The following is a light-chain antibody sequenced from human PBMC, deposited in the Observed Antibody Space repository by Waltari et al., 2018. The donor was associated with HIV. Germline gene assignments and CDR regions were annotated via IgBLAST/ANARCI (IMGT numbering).Light chain of an antibody. CDR2: DVI. J-gene: IGLJ1*01. CDR3: CSNTNTGTFV. Sequence: QSALTQPASLSGSPGQSITISCTGTANDIGSHSRVYWYKLYPETAPKLMIYDVIRRSFGFTRRLSASNSSNSASLTISDLRPWDYADYYCCSNTNTGTFVFGSGTAVTVL. V-gene: IGLV2-23*02. CDR1: ANDIGSHSR.